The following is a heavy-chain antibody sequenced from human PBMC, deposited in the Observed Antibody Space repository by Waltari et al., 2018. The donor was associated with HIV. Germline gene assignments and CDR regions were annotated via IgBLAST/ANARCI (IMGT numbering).Heavy chain of an antibody. CDR1: GFTFSSYG. D-gene: IGHD4-17*01. J-gene: IGHJ4*02. CDR3: ARDAPRTTVLDY. CDR2: IWYDGSNK. Sequence: QVQLVESGGGVVQPGRSLRLSCAASGFTFSSYGMHWVRQAPGKGLGWVAVIWYDGSNKYYADSVKGRFTISRDNSKNTLYLQMNSLRAEDTAVYYCARDAPRTTVLDYWGQGTLVTVSS. V-gene: IGHV3-33*01.